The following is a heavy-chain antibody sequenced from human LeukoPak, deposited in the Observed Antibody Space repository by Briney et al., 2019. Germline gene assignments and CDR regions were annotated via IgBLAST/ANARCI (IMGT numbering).Heavy chain of an antibody. CDR3: ARVKREGLRSERIGFDP. J-gene: IGHJ5*02. Sequence: PSETLSLTCTVSGGSISSYYWSWIRQPAGKGLEWIGRIYTSGCTNYNPSLKSRVTMSVDTSKNQFSLKLSSVTAADTAVYYCARVKREGLRSERIGFDPWGQGTLVTVSS. CDR2: IYTSGCT. V-gene: IGHV4-4*07. D-gene: IGHD4-17*01. CDR1: GGSISSYY.